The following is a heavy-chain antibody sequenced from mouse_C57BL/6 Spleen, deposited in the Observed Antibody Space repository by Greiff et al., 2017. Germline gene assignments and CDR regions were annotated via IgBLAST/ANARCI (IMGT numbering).Heavy chain of an antibody. CDR1: GYTFTSYW. V-gene: IGHV1-52*01. D-gene: IGHD1-1*01. CDR2: IDPSDSET. CDR3: ARSNYGSSFFLDY. Sequence: QVQLQQPGAELVRPGSSVKLSCKASGYTFTSYWMHWVKQRPIQGLEWIGNIDPSDSETHYNQKFKDKATLTVDKSSSTAYMQLSSLTSEDSAVYYCARSNYGSSFFLDYWGQGTTLTVSS. J-gene: IGHJ2*01.